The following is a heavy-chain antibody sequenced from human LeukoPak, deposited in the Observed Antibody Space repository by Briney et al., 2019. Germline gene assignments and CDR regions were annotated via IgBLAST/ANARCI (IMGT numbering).Heavy chain of an antibody. CDR3: ARAHSSLRLYHFDY. V-gene: IGHV1-2*02. CDR2: INPNSGGT. Sequence: ASVKVTSKASGYTFTDQWIHGVRQAPGQGLEWLGWINPNSGGTNYAQKFEGRIAMTTDTSINTGYMEMTRLTSDDTAVYYCARAHSSLRLYHFDYWGEGTLVTVSS. CDR1: GYTFTDQW. J-gene: IGHJ4*02. D-gene: IGHD6-13*01.